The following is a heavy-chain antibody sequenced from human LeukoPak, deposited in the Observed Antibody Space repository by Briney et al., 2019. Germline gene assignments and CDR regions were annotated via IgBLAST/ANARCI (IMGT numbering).Heavy chain of an antibody. CDR2: ISSSSSYI. D-gene: IGHD2-21*02. CDR3: ARTEDLNYYGMDV. Sequence: TGGSLRLSCAASGFTFSSYSMNWVRQAPGKGLEWVSSISSSSSYIYYADSVKGRSTISRDNAKNSLYLQMNSLRAEGTAVYYCARTEDLNYYGMDVWGQGTTVTVSS. V-gene: IGHV3-21*01. CDR1: GFTFSSYS. J-gene: IGHJ6*02.